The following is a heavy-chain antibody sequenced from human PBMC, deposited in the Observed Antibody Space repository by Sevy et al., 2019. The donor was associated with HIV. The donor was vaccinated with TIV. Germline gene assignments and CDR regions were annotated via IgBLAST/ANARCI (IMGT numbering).Heavy chain of an antibody. V-gene: IGHV3-23*01. CDR3: AKKMGGGSGMAFLVDY. D-gene: IGHD5-18*01. CDR2: ISGTGDYT. J-gene: IGHJ4*02. Sequence: GGSLRLSCAASGFTFSNFAMGWVRQAPGKVLDWISVISGTGDYTYYADSVKGRFTISRDNSKNTLFLQMNSPRAEDTAIFYCAKKMGGGSGMAFLVDYWGQGTLVTVSS. CDR1: GFTFSNFA.